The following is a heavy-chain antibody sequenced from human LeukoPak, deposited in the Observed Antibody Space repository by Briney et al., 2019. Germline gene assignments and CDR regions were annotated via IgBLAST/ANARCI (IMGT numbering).Heavy chain of an antibody. J-gene: IGHJ5*02. CDR1: GGSFSGYY. V-gene: IGHV4-34*01. D-gene: IGHD3-10*01. Sequence: SETLSLTCVVYGGSFSGYYWSWIRQSPGKGLEWIGEINHRGSTNYNPSLKRRVTISLDTSRNQFSLKLSSVTAADTAVYYCAKSLYGSGSYYNWFDPWGQGTLVTVSS. CDR3: AKSLYGSGSYYNWFDP. CDR2: INHRGST.